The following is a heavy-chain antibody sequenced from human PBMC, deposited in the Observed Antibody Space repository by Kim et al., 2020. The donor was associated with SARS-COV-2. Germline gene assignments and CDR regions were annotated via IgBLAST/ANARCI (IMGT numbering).Heavy chain of an antibody. J-gene: IGHJ6*02. CDR2: INHSGST. CDR1: GGSFSGYY. V-gene: IGHV4-34*01. D-gene: IGHD6-25*01. CDR3: ARRRNYYYGMDV. Sequence: SETLSLTCAVYGGSFSGYYWSWIRQPPGKGLEWIGEINHSGSTNYNPSLKSRVTISVDTSKNQFSLKLSSVTAADTAVYYCARRRNYYYGMDVWGQGTTVTVSS.